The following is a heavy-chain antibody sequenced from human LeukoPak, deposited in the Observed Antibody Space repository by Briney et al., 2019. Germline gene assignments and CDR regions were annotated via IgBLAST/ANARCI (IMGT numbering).Heavy chain of an antibody. V-gene: IGHV3-74*01. J-gene: IGHJ6*02. CDR2: IKSDGNIK. CDR1: GFTFSNYW. CDR3: ARGNSYGMDV. Sequence: GGSLRLSCAASGFTFSNYWMHWVRQPPGKGLVWVSHIKSDGNIKTYGDSVKGRFTISRDNAKSTLYLQLNGLRVEDTAVYYCARGNSYGMDVWGQGTTVTVSS.